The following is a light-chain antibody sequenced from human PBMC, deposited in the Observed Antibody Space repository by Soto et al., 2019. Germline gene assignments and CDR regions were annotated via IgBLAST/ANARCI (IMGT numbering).Light chain of an antibody. CDR1: SSDVGGYNY. J-gene: IGLJ2*01. Sequence: SALTQTRSVSGSPGQPVTISCTGTSSDVGGYNYVSWYHQHPGKAPKLMIFDVSKRPSGVPDRFSGSKSGNTASLTISGLQAEDEADYYCCSYAGSYTFEFGGGTKVTVL. V-gene: IGLV2-11*01. CDR3: CSYAGSYTFE. CDR2: DVS.